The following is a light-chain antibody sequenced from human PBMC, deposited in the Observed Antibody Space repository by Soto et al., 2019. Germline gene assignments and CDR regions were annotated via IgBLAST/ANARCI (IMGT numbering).Light chain of an antibody. J-gene: IGLJ2*01. CDR3: SSYTSTSPPVV. CDR1: SSDVGGYNY. CDR2: EVN. Sequence: QSALTQPASVSGSPGQSITISCTGTSSDVGGYNYVSWYQQHPGKAPKLMIFEVNTRPSGVSSRFSGSKSGNTASLTISGLQAEDEAEYFCSSYTSTSPPVVFGGGTQLTVL. V-gene: IGLV2-14*01.